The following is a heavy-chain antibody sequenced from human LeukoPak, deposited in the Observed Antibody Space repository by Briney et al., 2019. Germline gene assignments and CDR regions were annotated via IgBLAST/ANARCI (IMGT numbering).Heavy chain of an antibody. D-gene: IGHD6-13*01. V-gene: IGHV1-18*01. CDR1: GYTFTSYG. CDR3: ARLSSRWYIDAFDI. J-gene: IGHJ3*02. CDR2: ISAYNGNT. Sequence: GESLKISCKGSGYTFTSYGISWVRQAPGQGPEGMGWISAYNGNTNYAQKLQGRVTMTTDTSTSTAYMELRSLMSDDTAVYYCARLSSRWYIDAFDIWGQGTMVTVSS.